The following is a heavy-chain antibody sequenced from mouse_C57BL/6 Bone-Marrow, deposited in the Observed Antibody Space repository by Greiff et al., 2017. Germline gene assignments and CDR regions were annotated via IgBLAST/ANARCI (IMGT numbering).Heavy chain of an antibody. CDR1: GYAFTNYL. D-gene: IGHD1-1*01. V-gene: IGHV14-4*01. J-gene: IGHJ4*01. Sequence: EVQLQESGAELVRPGTSVKVSCKASGYAFTNYLIEWVKQRPGQGLEWIGWIDPENGDTEYASKFQGKATITADTSSNTAYLQLSSLTSEDTAVYYCTTGGSSYVYAMDYWGQGTSVTVSS. CDR3: TTGGSSYVYAMDY. CDR2: IDPENGDT.